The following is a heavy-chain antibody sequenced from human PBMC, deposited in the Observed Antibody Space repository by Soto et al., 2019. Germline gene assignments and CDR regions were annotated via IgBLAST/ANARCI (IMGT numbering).Heavy chain of an antibody. CDR2: GSYSGTT. D-gene: IGHD4-17*01. Sequence: QVQLQESGPGLVKPSETLSLTCTVSGVSVSSGSFYWAWIRQPPGKGLEWIGFGSYSGTTNYKPSLKGRVTISVDTSRSQISLQVSSLTAADTAVYYCARGATVAQYDYWGQGKLVTVSS. J-gene: IGHJ4*02. V-gene: IGHV4-61*01. CDR3: ARGATVAQYDY. CDR1: GVSVSSGSFY.